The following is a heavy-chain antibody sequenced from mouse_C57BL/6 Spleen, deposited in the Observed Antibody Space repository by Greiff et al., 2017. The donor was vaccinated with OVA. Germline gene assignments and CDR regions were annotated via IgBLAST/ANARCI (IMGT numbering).Heavy chain of an antibody. V-gene: IGHV1-69*01. J-gene: IGHJ4*01. CDR2: IDPSDSDT. Sequence: QVQLQQPGAELVMPGASVKLSCKASGYTFTSYWMHWVKQRPGQGLEWIGEIDPSDSDTNYNQKFKAKATLTVDKSSSTAYMQLSSLTSEDSAVYDCAKSGTTVFAEAMDYWGQGTTVTVSS. CDR3: AKSGTTVFAEAMDY. D-gene: IGHD1-1*01. CDR1: GYTFTSYW.